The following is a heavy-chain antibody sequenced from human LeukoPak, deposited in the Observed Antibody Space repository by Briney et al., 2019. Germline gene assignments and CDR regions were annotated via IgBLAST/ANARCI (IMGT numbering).Heavy chain of an antibody. CDR2: IYDSGST. Sequence: SETLSLTCTVSGDSISSYYWSWIRQPPGKGLEWIGYIYDSGSTNYNPSLQSRVPISVHTSTHQFSLKLSSVTAADTAVYYCARGVAYYDSSGYYYLGVGYFDYWGQGTLVTVSS. D-gene: IGHD3-22*01. CDR3: ARGVAYYDSSGYYYLGVGYFDY. CDR1: GDSISSYY. V-gene: IGHV4-59*01. J-gene: IGHJ4*02.